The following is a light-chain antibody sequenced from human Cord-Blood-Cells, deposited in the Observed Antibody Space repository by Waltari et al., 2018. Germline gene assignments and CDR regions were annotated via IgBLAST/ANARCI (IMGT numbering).Light chain of an antibody. V-gene: IGKV3-11*01. J-gene: IGKJ5*01. CDR2: DAS. Sequence: EIVLTQSPPTLSLSPGERSTLCCRASQSVSSYLAWYQQKPGQAPRLLIYDASNRATGIPARFSGSGSGTDFTLTISSLEPEDFAVYYCQQRSNWPPITFGQGTRLEIK. CDR1: QSVSSY. CDR3: QQRSNWPPIT.